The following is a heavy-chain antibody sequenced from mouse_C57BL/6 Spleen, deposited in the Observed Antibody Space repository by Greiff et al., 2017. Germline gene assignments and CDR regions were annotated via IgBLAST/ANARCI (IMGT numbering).Heavy chain of an antibody. Sequence: VQLQQPGAELVKPGASVKMSCKASGYTFTSYWITWVKQRPGQGLEWIGDIYPGSGSTNYNEKFKSKATLTVETSSRPAYMQLSSLTSEYSAVYYCARCEAAQATWFAYWGQGTLVTVSA. CDR2: IYPGSGST. CDR1: GYTFTSYW. D-gene: IGHD3-2*02. J-gene: IGHJ3*01. CDR3: ARCEAAQATWFAY. V-gene: IGHV1-55*01.